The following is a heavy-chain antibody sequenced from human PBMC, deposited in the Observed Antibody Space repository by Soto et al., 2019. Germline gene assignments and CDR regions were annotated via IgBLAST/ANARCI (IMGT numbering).Heavy chain of an antibody. Sequence: GGSLRLSCAASGFTVSSNYMSLVRQAPGKGLEWVSVIYSGGSTYYADSVKGRFTISRDNSKNTLYLQMNSLRAEDTAVYYCARGIAAAGPETGYSSGWYEDWFDPWGQGTLVTVSS. CDR2: IYSGGST. D-gene: IGHD6-19*01. CDR1: GFTVSSNY. V-gene: IGHV3-66*01. J-gene: IGHJ5*02. CDR3: ARGIAAAGPETGYSSGWYEDWFDP.